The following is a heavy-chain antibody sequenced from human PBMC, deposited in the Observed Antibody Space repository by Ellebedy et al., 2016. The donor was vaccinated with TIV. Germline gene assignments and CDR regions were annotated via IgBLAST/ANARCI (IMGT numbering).Heavy chain of an antibody. CDR3: ARDCIPDVRAVAGWYFDL. CDR2: ISSSSSYT. D-gene: IGHD6-19*01. CDR1: GFTFSDYY. V-gene: IGHV3-11*06. J-gene: IGHJ2*01. Sequence: GESLKISXAASGFTFSDYYMSWIRQAPGKGLEWVSYISSSSSYTNYADSVKGRFTISRDNAKNSLYLQMNSLRAEDTAVYYCARDCIPDVRAVAGWYFDLWGRGTLVTVSS.